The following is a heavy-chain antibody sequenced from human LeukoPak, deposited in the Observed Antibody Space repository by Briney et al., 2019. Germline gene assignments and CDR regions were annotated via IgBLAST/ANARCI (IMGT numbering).Heavy chain of an antibody. CDR1: GFTFGSYA. V-gene: IGHV3-23*01. D-gene: IGHD4-17*01. J-gene: IGHJ4*02. CDR2: ISGSGGST. CDR3: AKYYAAVKTPTVRVAY. Sequence: PGGSLRLSCAASGFTFGSYAMSWVRQAPGKGLEWVSAISGSGGSTYYADSVKGRFTISRDNSKNTLYLQMNSLRAEDTAVYYCAKYYAAVKTPTVRVAYWGQGTLVTVSS.